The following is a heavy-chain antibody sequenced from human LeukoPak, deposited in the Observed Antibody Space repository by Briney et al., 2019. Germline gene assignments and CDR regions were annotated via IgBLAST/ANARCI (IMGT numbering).Heavy chain of an antibody. Sequence: GGSLRLSCAASGFTFSNYGMNWVRQAPGKGLEWISTISGSGGSTYYADSVKGRFTISRDNSKNALYLQMNSLRAEDTAVYYCAKRAGDYWGQGTLVTVSS. CDR2: ISGSGGST. CDR1: GFTFSNYG. J-gene: IGHJ4*02. CDR3: AKRAGDY. D-gene: IGHD3-10*01. V-gene: IGHV3-23*01.